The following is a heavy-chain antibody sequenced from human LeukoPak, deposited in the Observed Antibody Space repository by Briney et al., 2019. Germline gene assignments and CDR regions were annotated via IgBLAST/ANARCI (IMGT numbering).Heavy chain of an antibody. CDR3: AREGLVGAISNDAFDI. CDR2: IYTSGST. D-gene: IGHD1-26*01. J-gene: IGHJ3*02. CDR1: GGSISSGSYY. Sequence: SETLSLTCTVSGGSISSGSYYWSWIRQPAGKGLEWIGRIYTSGSTNYNPSLKSRVTISVDTSKNQFSLKLSSVTAADTAVYYCAREGLVGAISNDAFDIWGQGTMVTVSS. V-gene: IGHV4-61*02.